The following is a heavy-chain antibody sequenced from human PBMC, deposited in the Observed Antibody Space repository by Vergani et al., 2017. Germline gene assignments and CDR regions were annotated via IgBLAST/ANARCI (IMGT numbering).Heavy chain of an antibody. D-gene: IGHD3-10*01. J-gene: IGHJ4*02. CDR2: INPIDSKI. V-gene: IGHV5-51*01. Sequence: EVMVVQSGAEVKKPGESLKISCKYSESSFISNEIAWVRQMCGNGLQWMGNINPIDSKIEYSPSFQGEAIMSLDKSITTAYLQWRSLKASDTAVYYCTGHAPGGDGARFNFDHWWQGAHVTVSS. CDR1: ESSFISNE. CDR3: TGHAPGGDGARFNFDH.